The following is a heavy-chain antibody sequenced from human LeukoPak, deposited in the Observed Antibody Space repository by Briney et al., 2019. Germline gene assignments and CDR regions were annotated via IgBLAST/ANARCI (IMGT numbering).Heavy chain of an antibody. V-gene: IGHV5-51*01. CDR2: IFPVDSDT. D-gene: IGHD6-13*01. J-gene: IGHJ4*02. Sequence: GESLKISCKGSGYTFTSYWTGWVRQMPGKGLEWLGIIFPVDSDTRYSPSFQGQVTISADKSISTAYLQWSSLKASDTAIYYCARLVGGYSSSWYEYYFDSWGQGTLVTVSS. CDR3: ARLVGGYSSSWYEYYFDS. CDR1: GYTFTSYW.